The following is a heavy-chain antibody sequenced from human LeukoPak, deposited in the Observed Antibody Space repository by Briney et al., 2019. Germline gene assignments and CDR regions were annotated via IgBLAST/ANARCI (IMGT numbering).Heavy chain of an antibody. CDR1: GGTFSSYA. Sequence: GASVKVSCKASGGTFSSYAISWVRQAPGQGLEWMGRIIPILGIANYAQKFQGRVTITADKSTSTAYMELSSLRSEDTAVYYCARSKAGYYYDSSGYYGPDYWGQGTLVTVSS. CDR3: ARSKAGYYYDSSGYYGPDY. D-gene: IGHD3-22*01. J-gene: IGHJ4*02. CDR2: IIPILGIA. V-gene: IGHV1-69*04.